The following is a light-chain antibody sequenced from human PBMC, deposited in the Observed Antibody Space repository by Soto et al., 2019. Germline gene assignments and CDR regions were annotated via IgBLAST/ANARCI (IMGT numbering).Light chain of an antibody. V-gene: IGKV3-20*01. Sequence: EIVLTQSPGTLSLSSGERATLSCRASQSVSNSYLAWYQQKPGQAPRLLIYGASSRATGIPDRFSGSGSGTAFTLTISRLEPEDFAVYYCQQYGSSPRTFGQGTKVEVK. CDR1: QSVSNSY. CDR3: QQYGSSPRT. J-gene: IGKJ1*01. CDR2: GAS.